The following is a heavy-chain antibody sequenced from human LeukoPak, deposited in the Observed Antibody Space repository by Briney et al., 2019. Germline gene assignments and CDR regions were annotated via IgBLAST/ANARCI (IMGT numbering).Heavy chain of an antibody. CDR2: IYHSGST. D-gene: IGHD3-10*01. V-gene: IGHV4-59*08. Sequence: SEPLSLTCTVSGGAISSYFGSWIRQTTRKGLEWIGSIYHSGSTYYNPSLKSRVTISVDTSKNQFSLKLSSVTAADTAVYYCARHQDRVYYFDYWGQGTLVTVSS. J-gene: IGHJ4*02. CDR3: ARHQDRVYYFDY. CDR1: GGAISSYF.